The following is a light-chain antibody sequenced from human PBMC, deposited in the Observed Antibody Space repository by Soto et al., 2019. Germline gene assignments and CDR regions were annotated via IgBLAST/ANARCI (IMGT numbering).Light chain of an antibody. Sequence: DIQMTQSPSTLSASVGDRVTITCRASQSISSWLAWYQQKPGKAPKLLIYDASSLESGVPSRFSGSGSGTEFTRTISSLQPDAFATYYCQQYNSYVFTFGPGTKVDIK. CDR1: QSISSW. CDR3: QQYNSYVFT. CDR2: DAS. V-gene: IGKV1-5*01. J-gene: IGKJ3*01.